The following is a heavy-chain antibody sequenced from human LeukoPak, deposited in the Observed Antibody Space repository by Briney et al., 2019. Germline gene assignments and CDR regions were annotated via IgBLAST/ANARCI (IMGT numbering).Heavy chain of an antibody. D-gene: IGHD2-2*01. CDR2: INHSGST. V-gene: IGHV4-34*01. CDR3: ARVGGCSSTSCYRRTRRQKWFDP. J-gene: IGHJ5*02. Sequence: SETLSLTCAVYGGSFSGYYWSWIRQPPGKGLEWIGEINHSGSTNYNPSLKSRVTISVDTSKNQFSLKLSSVTAADTAVYYCARVGGCSSTSCYRRTRRQKWFDPWGQGTLVTVSS. CDR1: GGSFSGYY.